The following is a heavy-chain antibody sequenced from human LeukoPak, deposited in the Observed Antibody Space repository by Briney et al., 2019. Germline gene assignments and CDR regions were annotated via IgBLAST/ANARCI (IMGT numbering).Heavy chain of an antibody. CDR2: ISSDSSFT. CDR1: GFTFSDYY. CDR3: ARLVTTAEAGTVDC. D-gene: IGHD6-13*01. J-gene: IGHJ4*02. Sequence: GGSLRLSCAAPGFTFSDYYMSWFRQAPGKGLQWVSYISSDSSFTTYAESVKGRFTISRDNAKNSLYLQMNSLRAEDTAVYYCARLVTTAEAGTVDCWGQGALVTVSS. V-gene: IGHV3-11*03.